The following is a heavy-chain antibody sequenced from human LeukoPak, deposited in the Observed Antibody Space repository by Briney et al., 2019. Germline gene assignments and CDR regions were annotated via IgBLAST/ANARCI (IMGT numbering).Heavy chain of an antibody. D-gene: IGHD3-10*01. CDR2: ISSGSYYI. Sequence: GGSLRLSCAASGFTFSSYWMHWVRQAPGKGLEWVSSISSGSYYIYYADSVKGRFTISRDNANNLLYLQMDSLRVEDTAAYYCARRNYDSGSYFSDFWGQGTPVTVSS. CDR3: ARRNYDSGSYFSDF. V-gene: IGHV3-21*01. CDR1: GFTFSSYW. J-gene: IGHJ4*02.